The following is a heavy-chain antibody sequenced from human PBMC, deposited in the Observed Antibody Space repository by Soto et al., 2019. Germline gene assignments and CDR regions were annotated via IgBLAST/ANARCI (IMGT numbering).Heavy chain of an antibody. CDR2: IDWDDDK. CDR1: GFSLSTSGMC. D-gene: IGHD1-26*01. CDR3: ARTLYSGSYPDAFDI. V-gene: IGHV2-70*01. J-gene: IGHJ3*02. Sequence: SGPTLVNPTQTLTLTCTFSGFSLSTSGMCVSWIRQPPGKALEWLALIDWDDDKYYSTSLKTRLTISKDTSKNQVVLTMTNMDPVDTATYYCARTLYSGSYPDAFDIWGQGTMVTVSS.